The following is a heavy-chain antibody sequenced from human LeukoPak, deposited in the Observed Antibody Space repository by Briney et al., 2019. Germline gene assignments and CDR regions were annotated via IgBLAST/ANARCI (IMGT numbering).Heavy chain of an antibody. V-gene: IGHV4-59*01. D-gene: IGHD1-26*01. J-gene: IGHJ4*02. CDR1: GGSISSYY. Sequence: SETLSLTCTVSGGSISSYYWSWIRQPPGKGLEWIGYIYYSGSTNYNPSLKSRVTISVDTSKNQFSLKLSSVTAADTAVYYCARSLYSGSPDYWGQGTLVIVSS. CDR2: IYYSGST. CDR3: ARSLYSGSPDY.